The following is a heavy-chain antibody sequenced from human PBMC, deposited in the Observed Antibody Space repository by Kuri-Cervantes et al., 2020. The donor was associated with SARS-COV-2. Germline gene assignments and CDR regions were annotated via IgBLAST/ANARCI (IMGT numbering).Heavy chain of an antibody. CDR2: TNHSGST. D-gene: IGHD3-3*01. V-gene: IGHV4-34*01. Sequence: SETLSLTCAVYGGSFSSYYWSWIRQPPGKGLEWIGETNHSGSTNYNPSLKSRVTISVDTSKNQFSLKLSSVTAADTAEYYCARGFRPIFGKFDPWGQGTLVTVSS. CDR1: GGSFSSYY. CDR3: ARGFRPIFGKFDP. J-gene: IGHJ5*02.